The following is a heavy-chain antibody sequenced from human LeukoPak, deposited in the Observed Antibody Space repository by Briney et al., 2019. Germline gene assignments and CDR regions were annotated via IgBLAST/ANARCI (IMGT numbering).Heavy chain of an antibody. J-gene: IGHJ4*02. CDR2: IYFGDSDT. V-gene: IGHV5-51*01. CDR1: GNNYR. D-gene: IGHD2-8*01. Sequence: GESLKISCKASGNNYRIAWVRQMPGKGLEWLGIIYFGDSDTRYSPSFQGRLTISVDKSISTAYLQLSSLKASDTAIYFCGRHSYGLDYWGQGTLVTVSS. CDR3: GRHSYGLDY.